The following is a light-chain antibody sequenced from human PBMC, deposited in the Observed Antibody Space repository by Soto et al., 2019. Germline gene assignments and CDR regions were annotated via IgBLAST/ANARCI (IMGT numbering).Light chain of an antibody. Sequence: EIVMTQSPATLSVSPGERATLSCRASQSVSSNLAWYQQKPGQAPRLLIYGASTRATGNPARFSGSGSGTEFTLTISSLQSEDFAVYYCQQYNNWPPPFGGGTKVEIK. CDR1: QSVSSN. V-gene: IGKV3-15*01. CDR3: QQYNNWPPP. CDR2: GAS. J-gene: IGKJ4*01.